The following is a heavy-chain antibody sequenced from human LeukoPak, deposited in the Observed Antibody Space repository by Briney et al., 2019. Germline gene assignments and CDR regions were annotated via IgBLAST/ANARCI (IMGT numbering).Heavy chain of an antibody. Sequence: PSETLSLTCTVFGDSIHSSVYYWGRVRQPPGKGLEWIGNVYYTGSTFYNPSLESRVTISVDTSKNQFSLKLSSMTAADTAVYFCARHSGPVIPDSLDIWGQGTMVTVSS. CDR2: VYYTGST. J-gene: IGHJ3*02. CDR3: ARHSGPVIPDSLDI. D-gene: IGHD3-22*01. V-gene: IGHV4-39*01. CDR1: GDSIHSSVYY.